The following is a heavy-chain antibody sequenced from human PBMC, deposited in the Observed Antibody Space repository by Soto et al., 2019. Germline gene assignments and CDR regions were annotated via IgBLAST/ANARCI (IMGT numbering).Heavy chain of an antibody. D-gene: IGHD1-1*01. V-gene: IGHV4-31*03. Sequence: SETLSLTCTVTCGSKTSGGQYWTWIRHRPGEGLDWSGYINHRGSLYYNPSLKSRVYMSVDTSKNQFSLNLSSVTAADTAVYYCARELPQRQGRNMDVWGQGTTVTVS. J-gene: IGHJ6*02. CDR3: ARELPQRQGRNMDV. CDR1: CGSKTSGGQY. CDR2: INHRGSL.